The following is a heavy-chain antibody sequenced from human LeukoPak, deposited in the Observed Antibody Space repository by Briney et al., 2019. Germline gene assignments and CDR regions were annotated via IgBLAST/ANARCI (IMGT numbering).Heavy chain of an antibody. CDR3: ARTGIAARPTVWFDP. CDR2: INSDGSST. D-gene: IGHD6-6*01. CDR1: GFTFSSYW. V-gene: IGHV3-74*01. J-gene: IGHJ5*02. Sequence: QPGGSLRLFCAASGFTFSSYWMHWVRQAPGKGLVWVSHINSDGSSTNYADSVKGRFTISRDNAKNTLYLQMNSLRAEDTTVYYCARTGIAARPTVWFDPWGQGTLVTVSS.